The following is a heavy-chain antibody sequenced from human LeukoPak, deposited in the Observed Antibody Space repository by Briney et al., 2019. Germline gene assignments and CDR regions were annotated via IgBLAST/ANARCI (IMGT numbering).Heavy chain of an antibody. V-gene: IGHV3-33*08. D-gene: IGHD6-19*01. CDR2: LVYDARS. CDR1: GNYW. J-gene: IGHJ4*02. Sequence: PGGSLRLSCAASGNYWMHWVRQAPGKGLEWVARLVYDARSDYANSVKGRFSISRDDSKNTLFLDMSNLRVEDTALYYCARDLSAAFDFWGQGVLVTVSS. CDR3: ARDLSAAFDF.